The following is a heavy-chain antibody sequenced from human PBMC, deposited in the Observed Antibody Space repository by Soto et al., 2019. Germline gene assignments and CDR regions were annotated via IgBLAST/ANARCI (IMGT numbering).Heavy chain of an antibody. CDR3: AREADCSSTSCAFDY. J-gene: IGHJ4*02. CDR1: GFTFSGYG. Sequence: PGGSLRLSCAASGFTFSGYGMHWVRQAPGKRLQWVALFWYDGSKKYYADSVKGRFTISRDNSKNTLYLQMNSLRAEYTAVYYCAREADCSSTSCAFDYWGQATLVTVSS. D-gene: IGHD2-2*01. CDR2: FWYDGSKK. V-gene: IGHV3-33*01.